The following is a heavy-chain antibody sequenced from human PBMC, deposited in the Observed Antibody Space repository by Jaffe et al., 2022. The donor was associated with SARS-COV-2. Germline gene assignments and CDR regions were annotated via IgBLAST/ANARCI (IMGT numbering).Heavy chain of an antibody. CDR1: GGSISSDGYY. D-gene: IGHD6-13*01. CDR3: ATSTLYNSRGAMDV. Sequence: QVQLQESGPGLVKPSQTLSLTCTVSGGSISSDGYYWRWIRQHPGKGLEWIGYIYYSGSTYYNPSLKSRLTISVDTSKNQFSLRLSSVTAADTAVYYCATSTLYNSRGAMDVWGQGTTVTVSS. CDR2: IYYSGST. V-gene: IGHV4-31*03. J-gene: IGHJ6*02.